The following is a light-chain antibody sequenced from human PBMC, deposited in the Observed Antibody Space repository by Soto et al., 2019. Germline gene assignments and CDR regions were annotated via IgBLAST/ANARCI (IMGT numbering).Light chain of an antibody. Sequence: QMSHSLFTLSASIGDRVTMTCRASQSISTWLAWYQQKPGKAPKLLIYKASTLKSGVPSRFSGSGSGTEFTLTISSLQPDDFATYYCQHYNSYSEAFGQGSNV. V-gene: IGKV1-5*03. CDR1: QSISTW. J-gene: IGKJ1*01. CDR2: KAS. CDR3: QHYNSYSEA.